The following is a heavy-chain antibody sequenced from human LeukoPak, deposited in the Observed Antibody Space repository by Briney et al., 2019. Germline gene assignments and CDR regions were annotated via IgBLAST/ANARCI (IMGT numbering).Heavy chain of an antibody. V-gene: IGHV1-2*02. Sequence: ASVKVSCKASGYTFIDYYIHWVRQAPGQGLEWMGWINPNSGGTHYAQNFQGRVTMTRDTSISTAYMDLSRLRSDDTAVYYCARDRQITVVVVAVIHNWFDPWGQGTLVTVSS. CDR3: ARDRQITVVVVAVIHNWFDP. CDR1: GYTFIDYY. CDR2: INPNSGGT. D-gene: IGHD2-15*01. J-gene: IGHJ5*02.